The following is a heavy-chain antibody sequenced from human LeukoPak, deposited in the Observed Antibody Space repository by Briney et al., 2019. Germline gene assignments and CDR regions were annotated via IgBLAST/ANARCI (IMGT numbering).Heavy chain of an antibody. CDR1: GFTFDDYA. CDR2: INGDGGST. D-gene: IGHD2/OR15-2a*01. J-gene: IGHJ4*02. Sequence: PGGSLRLSCAASGFTFDDYAMHWVRQAPGKGLEWVSLINGDGGSTYYADSVKGRFTISRDNNKNSLYLQMNSLGTEDTALYYCATSDFAAHFDYWGQGTLVTVSS. V-gene: IGHV3-43*02. CDR3: ATSDFAAHFDY.